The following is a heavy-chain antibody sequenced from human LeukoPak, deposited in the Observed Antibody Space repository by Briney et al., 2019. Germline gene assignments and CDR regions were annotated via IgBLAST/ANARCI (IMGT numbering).Heavy chain of an antibody. CDR2: IYYSGST. J-gene: IGHJ4*02. D-gene: IGHD3-16*01. CDR1: GGSISSGDYY. CDR3: ARGLYDDFGGGYFDY. Sequence: SSETLSLTCTVSGGSISSGDYYWSWIRQPPGKGLEWIGYIYYSGSTYYNPSLKSRVTISVDTSKNQFSLKLSSVTAADTAVYYCARGLYDDFGGGYFDYWGQGTLVTVSS. V-gene: IGHV4-30-4*08.